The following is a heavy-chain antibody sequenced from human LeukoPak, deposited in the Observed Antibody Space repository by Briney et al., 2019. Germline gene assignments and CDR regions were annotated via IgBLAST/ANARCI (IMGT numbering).Heavy chain of an antibody. Sequence: SETLSLTCAVYGGSFSGYYWSWIRQPPGKGLEWIGEINHSVSTNYNPSLKSRVTISVDTSKNQFSLKLSSVTAADTAVYYCARADIVVIPAAQSYYYYMDVWGKGTTVTVSS. V-gene: IGHV4-34*01. CDR2: INHSVST. CDR1: GGSFSGYY. CDR3: ARADIVVIPAAQSYYYYMDV. J-gene: IGHJ6*03. D-gene: IGHD2-2*01.